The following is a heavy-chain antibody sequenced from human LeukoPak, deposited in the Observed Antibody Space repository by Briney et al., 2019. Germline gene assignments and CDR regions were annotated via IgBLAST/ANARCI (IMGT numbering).Heavy chain of an antibody. CDR2: IYYSGST. CDR1: GGSISSYY. CDR3: ARDLWWELLDAFDI. Sequence: SETLSLTCTVSGGSISSYYWGWIRQPPGKGLEWIGSIYYSGSTYYNPSLKSRVTISVDTSKNQFSLKLSSVTAADTAVYYCARDLWWELLDAFDIWGQGTMVTVSS. V-gene: IGHV4-39*07. J-gene: IGHJ3*02. D-gene: IGHD1-26*01.